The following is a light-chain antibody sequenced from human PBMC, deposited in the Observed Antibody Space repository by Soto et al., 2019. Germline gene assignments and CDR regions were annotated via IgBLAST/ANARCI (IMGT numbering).Light chain of an antibody. CDR3: QKYNHY. Sequence: DILMPQSPSTLSASVGDRITITCRASQSISTWLAWYQQKPGKAPKVLIYDVSSLESGVPSRFSGSGSGTEFTLTISSLQPDDFATYYFQKYNHYFGGGTMVDSK. J-gene: IGKJ4*01. CDR2: DVS. V-gene: IGKV1-5*01. CDR1: QSISTW.